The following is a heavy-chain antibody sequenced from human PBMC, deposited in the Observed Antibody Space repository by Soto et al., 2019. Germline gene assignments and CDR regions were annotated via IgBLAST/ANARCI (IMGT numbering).Heavy chain of an antibody. D-gene: IGHD2-2*01. CDR1: GVTLSSYS. Sequence: EVQLVESGGGLVQPGGSLRLSCVASGVTLSSYSMNWVRQAPGKGLEWVSYISSSSSTILYADSVKGRFTISRDNAKNSLYLQMNSLRADDTAMYYCATKTIMAPAGGSWGQGTLVTVSS. J-gene: IGHJ5*02. V-gene: IGHV3-48*01. CDR3: ATKTIMAPAGGS. CDR2: ISSSSSTI.